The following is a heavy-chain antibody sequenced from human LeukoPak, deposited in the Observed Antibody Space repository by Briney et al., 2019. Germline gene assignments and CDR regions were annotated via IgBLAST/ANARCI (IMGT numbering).Heavy chain of an antibody. CDR2: INAGGTTI. V-gene: IGHV3-48*03. D-gene: IGHD2/OR15-2a*01. Sequence: GGSLRLSCAASGFTFNSYEMNWVRQAPGKGLEWLSYINAGGTTIYYADSVKGRFAISRDNAKYSLHLQMNSLRADDTAVYYCTRYSTTWNVAFDIWGQGTVVTVSS. CDR3: TRYSTTWNVAFDI. CDR1: GFTFNSYE. J-gene: IGHJ3*02.